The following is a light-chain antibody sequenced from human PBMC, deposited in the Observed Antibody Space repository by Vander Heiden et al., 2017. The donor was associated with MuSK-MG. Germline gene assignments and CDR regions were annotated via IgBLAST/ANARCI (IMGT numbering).Light chain of an antibody. V-gene: IGLV1-36*01. CDR1: SSNIGKNA. CDR3: ATWDSRLNGYV. CDR2: YDD. Sequence: QSVLTQPPSVSEAPGQRVTISCSGSSSNIGKNAVNWYQHLPGRAPKVLVYYDDLVPSGVSSRFSASKSGTSASLAISGLQSEDEAEYYCATWDSRLNGYVFGRGTTVTVL. J-gene: IGLJ1*01.